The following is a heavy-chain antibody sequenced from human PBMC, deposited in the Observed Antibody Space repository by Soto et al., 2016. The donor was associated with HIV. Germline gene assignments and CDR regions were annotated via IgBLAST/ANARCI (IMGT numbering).Heavy chain of an antibody. CDR2: ISGSGGST. D-gene: IGHD6-13*01. CDR3: AKDRGLIAAAGLYFDY. Sequence: EVQLLESGGGLVQPGGSLRLSCAASGFTFSSYAMSWVRQAPGKGLEWVSAISGSGGSTYYADSVKGRFTISRDNSKNTLYLQMNSLRAEDTAVYYCAKDRGLIAAAGLYFDYWGQGTLVTVSS. V-gene: IGHV3-23*01. CDR1: GFTFSSYA. J-gene: IGHJ4*02.